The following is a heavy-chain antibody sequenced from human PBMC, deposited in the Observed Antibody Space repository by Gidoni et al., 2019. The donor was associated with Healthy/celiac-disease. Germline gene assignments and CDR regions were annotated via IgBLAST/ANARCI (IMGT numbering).Heavy chain of an antibody. J-gene: IGHJ5*02. CDR2: ISGSGGST. D-gene: IGHD3-10*01. V-gene: IGHV3-23*01. CDR3: AKGYSGSGYNWFDP. Sequence: EVQLLESGGGLVQPGGSLRLSCAASGFTFSSYAMSWVRQVPGKGLEWVSAISGSGGSTYYADSVKGRFTSSRDNSKNTLYLQMNSLRAEDTAVYYCAKGYSGSGYNWFDPWGQGTLVTVSS. CDR1: GFTFSSYA.